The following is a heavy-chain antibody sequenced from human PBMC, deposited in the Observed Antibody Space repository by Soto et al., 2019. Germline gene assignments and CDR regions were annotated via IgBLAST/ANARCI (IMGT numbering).Heavy chain of an antibody. J-gene: IGHJ5*02. CDR2: IYHSGST. CDR1: GGSISSGGYS. Sequence: SETLSLTCAVSGGSISSGGYSWSWIRQPPGKGLEWIGYIYHSGSTYYNPSLKSRVTISVDRSKNQFSLKLSSVTAADTAVYYCARIIAVGNWFDPWGQGTLVTVSS. CDR3: ARIIAVGNWFDP. D-gene: IGHD6-19*01. V-gene: IGHV4-30-2*01.